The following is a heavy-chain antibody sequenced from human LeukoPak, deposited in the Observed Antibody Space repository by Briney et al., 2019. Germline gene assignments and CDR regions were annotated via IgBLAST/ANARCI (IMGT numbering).Heavy chain of an antibody. Sequence: SQALSLTCTVSGGSISSSGYYWSWIRQHPGKGLERIGYIYYSGSSYYNPSLKSRVTISVDTSKSQFSLKLSSVTAADTAVYYCARMIYSGYDYFDYWGQGTLVTVSS. J-gene: IGHJ4*02. CDR2: IYYSGSS. CDR3: ARMIYSGYDYFDY. V-gene: IGHV4-31*03. CDR1: GGSISSSGYY. D-gene: IGHD5-12*01.